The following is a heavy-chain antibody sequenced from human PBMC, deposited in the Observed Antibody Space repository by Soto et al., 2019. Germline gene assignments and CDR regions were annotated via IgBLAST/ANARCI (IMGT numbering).Heavy chain of an antibody. J-gene: IGHJ5*02. V-gene: IGHV4-39*01. CDR3: ARLTQALYQQNWFDP. D-gene: IGHD2-2*01. CDR2: FYYGGNS. Sequence: SETLSLTCSVSGGSISRSNQYWGWIRQPPGKGLEWIGTFYYGGNSFYNPSLRSRVTISENTSKNQFSLQLNFVTAADTAVYYCARLTQALYQQNWFDPWGQGTLVTVAS. CDR1: GGSISRSNQY.